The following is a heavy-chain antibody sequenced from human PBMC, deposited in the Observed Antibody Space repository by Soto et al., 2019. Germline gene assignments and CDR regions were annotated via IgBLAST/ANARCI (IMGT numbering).Heavy chain of an antibody. CDR3: AISGYSRSWNDYYFDY. V-gene: IGHV5-51*01. CDR2: IYPGDSDT. Sequence: GESLKISCKGSGYSFTSYWIGWVRQMPGKGLEWMGIIYPGDSDTRYSPSFQGQVTISADKSISTAYLQWSSLKASDTAMYYCAISGYSRSWNDYYFDYWGQGTLVTVSS. J-gene: IGHJ4*02. CDR1: GYSFTSYW. D-gene: IGHD6-13*01.